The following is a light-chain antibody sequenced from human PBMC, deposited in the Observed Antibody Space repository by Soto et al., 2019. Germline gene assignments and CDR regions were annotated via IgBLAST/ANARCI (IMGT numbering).Light chain of an antibody. J-gene: IGKJ1*01. V-gene: IGKV3-20*01. CDR3: QQCGSSLPWT. Sequence: EIVLTQSPGTLSLSTGDRATLSCRASQIISSAYLAWYQQRPGQAPRLLIYASSSRATGIPDRFSGSGSGTDFTLTISRLEPEDFAVYYCQQCGSSLPWTFGQGTKVEMK. CDR2: ASS. CDR1: QIISSAY.